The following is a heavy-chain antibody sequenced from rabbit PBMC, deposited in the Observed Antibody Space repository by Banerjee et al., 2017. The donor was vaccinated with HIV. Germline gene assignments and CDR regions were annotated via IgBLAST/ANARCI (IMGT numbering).Heavy chain of an antibody. CDR2: INTGSGIT. CDR3: ARDGSSYLFDL. CDR1: GSDISSYS. D-gene: IGHD8-1*01. J-gene: IGHJ4*01. Sequence: QSLEESGGDLVKPGASLTLTCTASGSDISSYSMCWVRQAPGKGLEWIGYINTGSGITYYASWAKGRFTISKTSSTTVTLQMTSLTAADTATYFCARDGSSYLFDLWGQGTLVTVS. V-gene: IGHV1S40*01.